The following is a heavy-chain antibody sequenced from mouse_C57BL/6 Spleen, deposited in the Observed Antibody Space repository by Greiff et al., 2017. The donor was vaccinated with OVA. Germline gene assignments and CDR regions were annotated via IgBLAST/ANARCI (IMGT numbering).Heavy chain of an antibody. CDR1: GFTFSSYG. Sequence: EVQRVEPGGDLVKPGGSLKLSCAASGFTFSSYGMSWVRQTPVKRLEWVATISSGGSYTYYPESVKGRFTISRDNANNTQYLQMSSLSSEDTAMYYCARAYDKDDYFDYWGQGTTLTVSS. CDR2: ISSGGSYT. D-gene: IGHD2-12*01. CDR3: ARAYDKDDYFDY. V-gene: IGHV5-6*01. J-gene: IGHJ2*01.